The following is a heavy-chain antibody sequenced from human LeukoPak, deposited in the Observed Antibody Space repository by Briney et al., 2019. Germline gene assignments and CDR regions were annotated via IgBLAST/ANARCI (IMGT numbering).Heavy chain of an antibody. J-gene: IGHJ6*03. D-gene: IGHD3-10*01. CDR1: GGSFSGYY. Sequence: PSETLSLTCAVYGGSFSGYYWSWIRQPPGKGLEWIGEINHSGSTNYNPSLKSRVTISVDTSKNQFSLKLSSVTAADTAVYYCARYRYYYGSVSYRAACYMDVWGKGTTVTVSS. CDR2: INHSGST. CDR3: ARYRYYYGSVSYRAACYMDV. V-gene: IGHV4-34*01.